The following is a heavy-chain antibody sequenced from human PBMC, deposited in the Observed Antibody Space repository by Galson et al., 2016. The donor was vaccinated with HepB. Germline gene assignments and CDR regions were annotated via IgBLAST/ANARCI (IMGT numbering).Heavy chain of an antibody. V-gene: IGHV3-23*01. CDR3: AKGGVRTTTHFDY. D-gene: IGHD1-7*01. J-gene: IGHJ4*02. Sequence: SLRLSCAASGFTFSSYAMSWVRQAPGKGLEWVSGISVSGAGTYYADSVKGRFTISRDNSKNTLYLQMNSLRPEDTAMYYCAKGGVRTTTHFDYWGQGTLVTVSS. CDR1: GFTFSSYA. CDR2: ISVSGAGT.